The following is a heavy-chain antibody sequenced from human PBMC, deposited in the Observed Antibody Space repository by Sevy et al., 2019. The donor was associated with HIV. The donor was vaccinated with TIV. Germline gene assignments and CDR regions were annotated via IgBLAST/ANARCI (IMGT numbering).Heavy chain of an antibody. V-gene: IGHV3-23*01. D-gene: IGHD3-22*01. J-gene: IGHJ1*01. CDR2: ISGSGGRT. CDR3: AKDPYSSGEYLQK. Sequence: GGSLRVSCKASGFNFNNYAMSWVRQAPGKGLEWVSTISGSGGRTYTAESVRGRLTISRDNSKRTVYLQMNSLRGDDMAIYYCAKDPYSSGEYLQKRGQGARVTVSS. CDR1: GFNFNNYA.